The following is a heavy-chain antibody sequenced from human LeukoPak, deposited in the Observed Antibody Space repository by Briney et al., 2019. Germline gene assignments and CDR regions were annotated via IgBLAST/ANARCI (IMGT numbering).Heavy chain of an antibody. CDR1: GFTFSSYA. V-gene: IGHV3-23*01. D-gene: IGHD3-9*01. CDR3: AKWGDYDILTGYYDSDY. CDR2: IVGSGGST. Sequence: EGSLRLSCAASGFTFSSYAMSWVRQAPGKGLEWVSAIVGSGGSTYYADSVKGRFTISRDNPKNTLYLQMNSLRAEDTAVYYCAKWGDYDILTGYYDSDYWGQGTLVTVSS. J-gene: IGHJ4*02.